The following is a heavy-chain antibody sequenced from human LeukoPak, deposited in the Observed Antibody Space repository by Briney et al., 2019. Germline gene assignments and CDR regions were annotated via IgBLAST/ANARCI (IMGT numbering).Heavy chain of an antibody. CDR1: GFTFSSYG. D-gene: IGHD3-22*01. CDR3: AKLLHYDSSGNDYFDY. Sequence: PGGSLRLSCAASGFTFSSYGMSWVRQAPGKGLEWVSAISGSGGSTYYADSVKGRFTISRDNSKNTLYLQMNSLRAEDTAVYYCAKLLHYDSSGNDYFDYWGQGTLVTVSS. J-gene: IGHJ4*02. CDR2: ISGSGGST. V-gene: IGHV3-23*01.